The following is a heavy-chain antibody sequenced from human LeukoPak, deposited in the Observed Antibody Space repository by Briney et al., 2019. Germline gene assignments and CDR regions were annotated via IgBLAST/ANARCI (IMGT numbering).Heavy chain of an antibody. D-gene: IGHD2-2*02. CDR3: ARDGQWDELLYDY. Sequence: SETLSLTCTVSGYSISSGYYWGWIRQSPGKGLEWIGSIYHSGSTYYNPSLKSRVTISVDTSKNQFSLKLSSVTAADTAVYYCARDGQWDELLYDYWGQGTLVTVSS. J-gene: IGHJ4*02. CDR2: IYHSGST. V-gene: IGHV4-38-2*02. CDR1: GYSISSGYY.